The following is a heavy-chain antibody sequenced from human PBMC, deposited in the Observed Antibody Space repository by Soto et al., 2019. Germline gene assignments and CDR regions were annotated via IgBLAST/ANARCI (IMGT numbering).Heavy chain of an antibody. J-gene: IGHJ3*02. CDR2: IYYGGTT. CDR3: GRGDYANAFDI. V-gene: IGHV4-59*11. CDR1: CGNFIHHC. D-gene: IGHD4-17*01. Sequence: SETQPHPNNVSCGNFIHHCWSWIRQPPGKGLEWVGYIYYGGTTSYNPSLKSRVTISLETSKNQFSLKLSSVTAADTAVYYCGRGDYANAFDIWGQGTMVIVS.